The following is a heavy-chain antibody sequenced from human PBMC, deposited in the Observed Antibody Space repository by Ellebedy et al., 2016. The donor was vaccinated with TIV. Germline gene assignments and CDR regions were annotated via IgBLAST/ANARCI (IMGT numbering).Heavy chain of an antibody. J-gene: IGHJ5*02. Sequence: PGGSLRLSCAVSGFTSSSYAMSWVRQAPGKGLEWVSAISGSGGRTYYADPVKGRFTISRDNSKNTLYLKMNSLRAEDTAVYYCANLLWGYNMVRGWNWFDPWGQGTLVTVSS. CDR1: GFTSSSYA. CDR2: ISGSGGRT. D-gene: IGHD3-10*01. V-gene: IGHV3-23*01. CDR3: ANLLWGYNMVRGWNWFDP.